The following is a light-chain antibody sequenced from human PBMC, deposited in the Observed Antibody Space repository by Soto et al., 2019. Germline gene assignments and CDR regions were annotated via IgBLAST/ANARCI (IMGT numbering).Light chain of an antibody. V-gene: IGKV3-20*01. Sequence: EIALTQSPGTLSLSPGERATLSCRASQSISSTYLAWYRQKPGQAPRLLIYAASSRATGIPDRFSGSGSGTDFTLTISRLEPEDFAVYYCQQYYASSWTFGQGTRVEIK. CDR3: QQYYASSWT. CDR1: QSISSTY. CDR2: AAS. J-gene: IGKJ1*01.